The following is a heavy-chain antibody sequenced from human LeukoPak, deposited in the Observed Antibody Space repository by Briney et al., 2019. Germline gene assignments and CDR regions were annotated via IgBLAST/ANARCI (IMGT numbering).Heavy chain of an antibody. CDR2: IKSKTDGGTT. D-gene: IGHD6-13*01. V-gene: IGHV3-15*07. Sequence: GGSLRLSCAASGFTFSNAWMNWVRQAPGKGLEWVGHIKSKTDGGTTDYAAPVKGRFTISRDDSKNTLYLQMNSLKTEDTAVYYCTTDLAAATDYWGQGTLVTVSS. J-gene: IGHJ4*02. CDR3: TTDLAAATDY. CDR1: GFTFSNAW.